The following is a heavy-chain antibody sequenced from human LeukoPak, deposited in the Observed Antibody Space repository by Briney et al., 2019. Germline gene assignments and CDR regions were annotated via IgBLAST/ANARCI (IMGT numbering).Heavy chain of an antibody. CDR1: GSHFTSYW. D-gene: IGHD3-10*01. CDR3: ARPRVTMVRGVTQPYYYYYMDV. Sequence: GAPLQTSGKRPGSHFTSYWIGWVRQMPGKGLEGMGTIYPGESDNSYSPFCQGQVTISDDKSRSISYPQWSSLKASDTAMYYCARPRVTMVRGVTQPYYYYYMDVWGKGTTVTVPS. J-gene: IGHJ6*03. V-gene: IGHV5-51*01. CDR2: IYPGESDN.